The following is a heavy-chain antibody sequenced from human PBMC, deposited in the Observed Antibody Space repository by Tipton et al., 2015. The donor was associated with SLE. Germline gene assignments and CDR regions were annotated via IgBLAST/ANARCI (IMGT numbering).Heavy chain of an antibody. CDR2: MNLDGSER. J-gene: IGHJ6*02. D-gene: IGHD3-16*01. Sequence: SLRLSCEASGFTFSRHWMSWVRLAPGKGLEWVANMNLDGSERYYVDSVKGRFTISRDNAKNSLFLQTDSLRVEDTAVYYCARDKVGPNYYYGVDVWGQGSTVTVSS. V-gene: IGHV3-7*01. CDR3: ARDKVGPNYYYGVDV. CDR1: GFTFSRHW.